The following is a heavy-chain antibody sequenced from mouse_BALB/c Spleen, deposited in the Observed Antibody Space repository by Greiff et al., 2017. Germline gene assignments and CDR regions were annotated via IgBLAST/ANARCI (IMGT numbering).Heavy chain of an antibody. D-gene: IGHD4-1*01. V-gene: IGHV1-69*02. CDR3: ATNWHYAMDY. Sequence: VKLQQPGAELVKPGASVKLSCKASGYTFTSYWMHWVKQRPGQGLEWIGEIDPSDSYTNYNQKFKGKATLTVDKSSSTAYMQLSSLTSEDSAVYYCATNWHYAMDYWGQGTSVTVSS. CDR2: IDPSDSYT. J-gene: IGHJ4*01. CDR1: GYTFTSYW.